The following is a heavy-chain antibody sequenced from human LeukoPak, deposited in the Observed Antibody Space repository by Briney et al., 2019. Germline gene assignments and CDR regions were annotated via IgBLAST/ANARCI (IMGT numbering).Heavy chain of an antibody. CDR2: ISAYNGNT. J-gene: IGHJ5*02. CDR3: ARGPRLGELSFEGWFDP. V-gene: IGHV1-18*01. D-gene: IGHD3-16*02. Sequence: ASVKVSCKASGYTFTSYDINWVRQATGQGLEWMGWISAYNGNTNYAQKLQGRVTMTTDTSTSTAYMELSRLRSDDTAVYYCARGPRLGELSFEGWFDPWGQGTLVTVSS. CDR1: GYTFTSYD.